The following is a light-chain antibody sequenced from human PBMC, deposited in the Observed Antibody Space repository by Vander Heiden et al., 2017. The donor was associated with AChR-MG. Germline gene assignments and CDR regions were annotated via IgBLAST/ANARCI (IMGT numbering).Light chain of an antibody. CDR3: QQDNSISFT. V-gene: IGKV1-5*01. J-gene: IGKJ3*01. CDR2: DAS. Sequence: DIQMTQSPSTLSASVGDRITVTCRASQSIGAWLAWYQQKPGKAPKLLIYDASSLQSGVPSRFSGSGSGTEFTLTINSLQPDDFATYYCQQDNSISFTFGHGTKVDIK. CDR1: QSIGAW.